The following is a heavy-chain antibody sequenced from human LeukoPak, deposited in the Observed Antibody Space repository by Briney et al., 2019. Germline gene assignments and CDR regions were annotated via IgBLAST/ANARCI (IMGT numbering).Heavy chain of an antibody. J-gene: IGHJ6*03. V-gene: IGHV4-4*07. CDR2: IYTSGST. Sequence: SETLSLTCTVSGGSISSYHWSWIRQPAGKGLEWIGRIYTSGSTNYNPSLKSRVTMSVDTSKNQFSLKLSSVTAADTAVYYCARGAGSGSYYYYMDVWGRGTTVTISS. D-gene: IGHD3-10*01. CDR1: GGSISSYH. CDR3: ARGAGSGSYYYYMDV.